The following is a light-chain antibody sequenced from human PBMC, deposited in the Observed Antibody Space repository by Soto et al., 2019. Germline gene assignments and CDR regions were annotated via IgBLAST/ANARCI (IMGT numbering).Light chain of an antibody. CDR2: AAS. CDR3: QQYDHLPLT. V-gene: IGKV1-33*01. Sequence: DIQMAQSPSSLSASLGDRVTITCRASQGITNSLAWYQQQPWKVPKLLIYAASNLETGVPSRFSGGGSGTDFTFTISSLQPEDTATYYCQQYDHLPLTFGQGTRLEIK. J-gene: IGKJ5*01. CDR1: QGITNS.